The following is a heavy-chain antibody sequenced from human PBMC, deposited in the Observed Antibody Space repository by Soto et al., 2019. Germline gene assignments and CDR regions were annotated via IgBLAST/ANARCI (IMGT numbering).Heavy chain of an antibody. CDR1: GFTLIRYT. J-gene: IGHJ6*02. Sequence: GGSLRLSCGVSGFTLIRYTMRWVRQAPGKGLEWVALISSDGSAKNYADSVKGRFTISRDDSLYLQMTSLRGEDTAVYYCARDGYCSGGSCLDGMDVWGQGTTVTVSS. CDR3: ARDGYCSGGSCLDGMDV. V-gene: IGHV3-30-3*01. CDR2: ISSDGSAK. D-gene: IGHD2-15*01.